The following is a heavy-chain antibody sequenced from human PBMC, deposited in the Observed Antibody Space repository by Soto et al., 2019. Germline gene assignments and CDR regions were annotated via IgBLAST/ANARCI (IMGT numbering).Heavy chain of an antibody. V-gene: IGHV3-23*01. D-gene: IGHD3-22*01. CDR2: ISGSGGST. CDR1: GFTFSSYA. CDR3: AKTPVSYYYDSSGPFDY. J-gene: IGHJ4*02. Sequence: EVQLLESGGGLVQAGGSLRLSCAASGFTFSSYAMSWVRQAPGKGLEWVSAISGSGGSTYYADSVKGRFTISRDNSKNTLYLQMNSLRAEDTAVYYCAKTPVSYYYDSSGPFDYWGQGTLVTVSS.